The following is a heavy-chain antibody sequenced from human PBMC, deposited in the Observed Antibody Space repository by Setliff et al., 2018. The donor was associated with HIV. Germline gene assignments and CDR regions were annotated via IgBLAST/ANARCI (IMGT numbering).Heavy chain of an antibody. V-gene: IGHV4-39*07. J-gene: IGHJ3*01. CDR3: ARDDSIVLVPAIMRGDGFDF. D-gene: IGHD2-2*01. CDR2: IYYTGNT. CDR1: GGSVGSSSYY. Sequence: KASETLSLTCTVSGGSVGSSSYYWAWIRQPPGKGLEWIGSIYYTGNTKYNPSLESRVTFSIDTSENQFSLRLASVTAADTAIYYCARDDSIVLVPAIMRGDGFDFWGQGRMVT.